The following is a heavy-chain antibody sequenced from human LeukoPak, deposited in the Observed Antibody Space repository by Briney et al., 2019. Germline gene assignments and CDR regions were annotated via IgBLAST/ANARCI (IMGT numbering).Heavy chain of an antibody. CDR1: GGTFSSYA. CDR2: IIPIFGTA. CDR3: ARDVGKTGTPRYYFDY. J-gene: IGHJ4*02. D-gene: IGHD1-1*01. Sequence: GASVKVSCKASGGTFSSYAISWVRQAPGQGLEWMGGIIPIFGTANYAQKFQGRVTITADESTSTAYMELSSLRSEDTAVYYCARDVGKTGTPRYYFDYWGQGTLVTVSS. V-gene: IGHV1-69*13.